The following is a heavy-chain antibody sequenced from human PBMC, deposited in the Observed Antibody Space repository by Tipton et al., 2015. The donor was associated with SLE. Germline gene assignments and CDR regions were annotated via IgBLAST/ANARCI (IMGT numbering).Heavy chain of an antibody. CDR1: GVSISSHY. D-gene: IGHD3-22*01. CDR2: IYNSGST. CDR3: ARLGGYYDSSGYSYYFDY. V-gene: IGHV4-59*08. J-gene: IGHJ4*02. Sequence: TLSLTCTVSGVSISSHYWTWIRQPPGKGLEWLGSIYNSGSTNYNPSLESPVTISVDTSKNQFSLKLSSVTAADTAVYYCARLGGYYDSSGYSYYFDYWGQGKLVTVSS.